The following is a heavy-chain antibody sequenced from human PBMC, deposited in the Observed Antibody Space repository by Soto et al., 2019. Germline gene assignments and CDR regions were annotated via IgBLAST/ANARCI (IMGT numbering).Heavy chain of an antibody. J-gene: IGHJ4*02. Sequence: QVQLEQSGAEVKTLGSSVKVSCKASGDTFNRYAISWVRQATGQGLEWMGGIIPIFGTANYAPQFQDRVTITPDESTSPAYMELTSLKSEHTPGYFCARGARFLEWLSFDHWGPGTLVTVSS. CDR1: GDTFNRYA. CDR2: IIPIFGTA. D-gene: IGHD3-3*01. CDR3: ARGARFLEWLSFDH. V-gene: IGHV1-69*05.